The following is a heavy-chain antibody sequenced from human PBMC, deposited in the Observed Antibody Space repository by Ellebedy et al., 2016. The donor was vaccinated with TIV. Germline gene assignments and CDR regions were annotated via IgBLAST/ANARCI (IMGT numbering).Heavy chain of an antibody. J-gene: IGHJ4*02. CDR3: ARDGGSYSDFDY. D-gene: IGHD1-26*01. Sequence: AASVKVSCKASGYTFTSYYIHWVRQAPGQGLEWMGWINPNSGGTNYAQKFQGWVTMTRDTSISPAYMELSRLRSDDTAVYYCARDGGSYSDFDYWGQGTLVTVSS. CDR1: GYTFTSYY. CDR2: INPNSGGT. V-gene: IGHV1-2*04.